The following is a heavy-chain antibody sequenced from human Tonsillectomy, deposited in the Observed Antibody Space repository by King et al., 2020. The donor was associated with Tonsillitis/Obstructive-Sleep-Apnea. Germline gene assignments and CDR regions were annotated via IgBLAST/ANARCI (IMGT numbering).Heavy chain of an antibody. Sequence: QLVQSGGGVVQPGRSRRLSCAASGFTFSSYAMHWVRQAPGKGLEWVAVISYDGSNKYYADSVKGRFTISRDNSKNTLYLQMNSLRAEDTAVYYCARGVELGYCSSTSCYWGDYWGQGTLVTVSS. J-gene: IGHJ4*02. CDR3: ARGVELGYCSSTSCYWGDY. V-gene: IGHV3-30*04. D-gene: IGHD2-2*01. CDR2: ISYDGSNK. CDR1: GFTFSSYA.